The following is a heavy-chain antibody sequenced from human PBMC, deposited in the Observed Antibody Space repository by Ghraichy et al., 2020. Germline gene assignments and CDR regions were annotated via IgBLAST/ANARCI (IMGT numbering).Heavy chain of an antibody. CDR1: GGSFSGYY. V-gene: IGHV4-34*01. Sequence: SETLSLTCAVYGGSFSGYYWSWIRQPPGKGLEWIGEINHSGSTNYNPSLKSRVTISVDTSKNQFSLKLSSVTAADTAVYYCARSGYCSSTSCPWHDDYWGQGTLVTVSS. J-gene: IGHJ4*02. CDR3: ARSGYCSSTSCPWHDDY. D-gene: IGHD2-2*03. CDR2: INHSGST.